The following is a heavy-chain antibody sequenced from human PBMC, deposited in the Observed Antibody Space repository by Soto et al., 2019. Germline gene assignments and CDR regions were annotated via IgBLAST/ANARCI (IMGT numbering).Heavy chain of an antibody. D-gene: IGHD6-19*01. CDR1: GASISSYF. V-gene: IGHV4-4*07. CDR2: ISTSGST. J-gene: IGHJ5*02. CDR3: AGEAGPDRWFDP. Sequence: QVQLQESGPGLVEPSETLSLTCTVSGASISSYFWTWIRQPAGKGLDWIGRISTSGSTNDNPSLKSRVPRSVDTSKNHFSLNLSSVTAADTAVYYCAGEAGPDRWFDPWGQGTLVTVSS.